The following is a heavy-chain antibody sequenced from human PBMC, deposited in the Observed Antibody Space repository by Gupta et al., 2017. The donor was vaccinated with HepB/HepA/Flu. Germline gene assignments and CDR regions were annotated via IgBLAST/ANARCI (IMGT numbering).Heavy chain of an antibody. CDR1: GFTFRSYA. D-gene: IGHD3-10*01. V-gene: IGHV3-23*01. Sequence: EVQLLESGGGLIQPGGSQRLYCAASGFTFRSYAMSWVRQAPGKGLEWVSGISNSGDSTYYADCVKGRFTISRDNSKNTLYLQMNSLRVEDTAVYYCAKFVLPPGAPTARGVLGVRYFVYWSKGTLVIFPS. CDR3: AKFVLPPGAPTARGVLGVRYFVY. CDR2: ISNSGDST. J-gene: IGHJ4*02.